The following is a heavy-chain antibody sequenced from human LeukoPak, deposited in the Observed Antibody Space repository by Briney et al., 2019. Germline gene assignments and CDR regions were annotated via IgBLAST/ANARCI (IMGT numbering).Heavy chain of an antibody. V-gene: IGHV4-4*07. D-gene: IGHD6-19*01. CDR1: GGSISSYY. CDR3: ARGEQWLVGWDNWFDP. Sequence: SETLSLTCTVSGGSISSYYWSWIRQPAGKGLEWIGRIYTSGSTNYNPSLKSRVTMSVDTSKNQFSLKPSSVTAADTAVYYCARGEQWLVGWDNWFDPWGQGTLVTVSS. J-gene: IGHJ5*02. CDR2: IYTSGST.